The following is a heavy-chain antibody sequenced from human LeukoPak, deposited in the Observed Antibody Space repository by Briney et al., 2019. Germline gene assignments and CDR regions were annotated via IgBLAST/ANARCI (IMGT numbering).Heavy chain of an antibody. Sequence: PGGSLRLSCAASGFTFSSYGMSWVRQAPGKGLEWVSVISSSGGSTSYADAVKGRFTISRDNSKNTLYLQMNSLRAEDTAVYYCAKDYDSSGYYPYYFDYWGQGTLVTVSS. J-gene: IGHJ4*02. V-gene: IGHV3-23*01. CDR3: AKDYDSSGYYPYYFDY. CDR2: ISSSGGST. CDR1: GFTFSSYG. D-gene: IGHD3-22*01.